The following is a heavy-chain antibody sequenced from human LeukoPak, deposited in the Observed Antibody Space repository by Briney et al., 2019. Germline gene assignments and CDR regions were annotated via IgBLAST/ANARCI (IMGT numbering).Heavy chain of an antibody. CDR3: ARHHDYGGLD. D-gene: IGHD4-23*01. V-gene: IGHV4-59*08. CDR1: GGSISSYY. Sequence: SETLSLTCTVSGGSISSYYWSWLRQPPGKGLEWIGYIYYSGSTNYNPSLKSRVTISVDTSKNQFSLKLSSVTAADTAVYYCARHHDYGGLDWGQGTLVTVSS. J-gene: IGHJ4*02. CDR2: IYYSGST.